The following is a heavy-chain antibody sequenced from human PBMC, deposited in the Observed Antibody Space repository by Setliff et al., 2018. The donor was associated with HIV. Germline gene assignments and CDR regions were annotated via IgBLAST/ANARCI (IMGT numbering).Heavy chain of an antibody. CDR1: GDSMGSGDYS. Sequence: TLSLTCAVSGDSMGSGDYSWNWIRQSPGKGLEWIGYIYPSGRTYYNPSLKNRVTMSIDRSKKQFSLNLSSVTAADTALYFCVREGAGSGSYYLDFWGQGILVTVSS. CDR3: VREGAGSGSYYLDF. V-gene: IGHV4-30-2*06. D-gene: IGHD3-10*01. J-gene: IGHJ4*02. CDR2: IYPSGRT.